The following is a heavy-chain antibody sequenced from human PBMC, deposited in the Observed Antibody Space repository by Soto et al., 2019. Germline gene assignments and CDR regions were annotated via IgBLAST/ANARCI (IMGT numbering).Heavy chain of an antibody. V-gene: IGHV1-18*01. CDR2: ISAYNGNT. D-gene: IGHD6-13*01. J-gene: IGHJ4*02. CDR1: GYTFTKYG. Sequence: QVQLVQSGAEVKKPGASVKVSCKASGYTFTKYGISWVRQAPGQGLEWMGWISAYNGNTNYAQKRQGRVTMTTDTSTSTAYMELRSLRSDDTAVFYCARAVEYLYTSSWYFDNWGQGTLVTVSS. CDR3: ARAVEYLYTSSWYFDN.